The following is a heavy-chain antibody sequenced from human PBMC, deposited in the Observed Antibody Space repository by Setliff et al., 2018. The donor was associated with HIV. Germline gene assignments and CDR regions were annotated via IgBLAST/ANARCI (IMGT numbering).Heavy chain of an antibody. CDR3: AGSTIFGVVDY. J-gene: IGHJ4*02. V-gene: IGHV4-59*05. Sequence: PSETLSLTCILSGGSISGHYWSWIRQPPGKGLEWIGSIYYSGSTYYNPSLKSRVTISVDTSKNQFSLKLSSVTAADTAVYYCAGSTIFGVVDYWGQGTLVTVSS. D-gene: IGHD3-3*01. CDR2: IYYSGST. CDR1: GGSISGHY.